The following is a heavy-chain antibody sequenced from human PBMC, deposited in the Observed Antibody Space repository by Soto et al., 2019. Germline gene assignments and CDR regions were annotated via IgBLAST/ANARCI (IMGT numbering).Heavy chain of an antibody. CDR1: GFSFSNYA. Sequence: GGSLRLSCAASGFSFSNYALNWVRQAPGKGLEWVSTISNSGGSTYYADSVKGRFTISRDNSKNTLYLQMNSLRAEDTALYYCARDPSTGFDDSWGTGT. J-gene: IGHJ4*02. D-gene: IGHD3-9*01. CDR2: ISNSGGST. V-gene: IGHV3-23*01. CDR3: ARDPSTGFDDS.